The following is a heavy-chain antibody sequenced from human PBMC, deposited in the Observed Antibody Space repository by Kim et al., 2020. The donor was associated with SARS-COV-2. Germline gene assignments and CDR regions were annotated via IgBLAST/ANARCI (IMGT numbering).Heavy chain of an antibody. CDR2: ISAYNGNT. J-gene: IGHJ6*02. D-gene: IGHD3-16*01. V-gene: IGHV1-18*01. CDR3: ASDGGLRAAYYCGMDV. CDR1: GYTFTSYG. Sequence: ASVKVSCKASGYTFTSYGISWVRQAPGQGLEWMGWISAYNGNTNYAQKLQGRVTMTTDTSTSTAYMELRSLRSDDTAVYYCASDGGLRAAYYCGMDVWGQGTTVTVSS.